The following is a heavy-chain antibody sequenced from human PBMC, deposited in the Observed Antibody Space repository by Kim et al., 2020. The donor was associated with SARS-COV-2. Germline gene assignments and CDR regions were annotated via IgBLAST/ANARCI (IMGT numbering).Heavy chain of an antibody. D-gene: IGHD2-21*01. CDR2: IFHTGST. V-gene: IGHV4-31*03. CDR1: GDSISSSGDY. Sequence: SETLSLTCTVSGDSISSSGDYWTWIRQHPGKGLEWIGYIFHTGSTFYSPSLKSRVTMTVDTSKNQFSLRLRSMTAADTAVYFCAREPRGGDNCCDSFDVWGRGTMVTVSS. CDR3: AREPRGGDNCCDSFDV. J-gene: IGHJ3*01.